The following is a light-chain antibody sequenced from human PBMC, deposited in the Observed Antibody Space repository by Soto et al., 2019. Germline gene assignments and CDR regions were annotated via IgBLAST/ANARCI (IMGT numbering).Light chain of an antibody. V-gene: IGKV1-5*03. Sequence: DIEMTQSPSTLSASVGDRVTITCRATQSLNIWLAWYQQKPGKAPKLLISKASSLESGVPSRFSGSGSGTEFSLTISSLQPDDFAPYYCQQYKAYPYTFGPGTKLE. J-gene: IGKJ2*01. CDR2: KAS. CDR1: QSLNIW. CDR3: QQYKAYPYT.